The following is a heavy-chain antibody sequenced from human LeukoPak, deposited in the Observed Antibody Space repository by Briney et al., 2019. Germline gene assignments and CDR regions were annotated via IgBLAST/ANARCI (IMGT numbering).Heavy chain of an antibody. D-gene: IGHD3-10*01. CDR3: AKDLGYYYGSGSHLKY. CDR2: TSGSGGST. J-gene: IGHJ4*02. CDR1: GFTFSSYA. V-gene: IGHV3-23*01. Sequence: GGSLRLSCAASGFTFSSYAMGWVRQAPGKGLEWVSATSGSGGSTYYADSVKGRFTISRDNSKNTLYLQMNSLRAEDTAVYYCAKDLGYYYGSGSHLKYWGQGTLVTVSS.